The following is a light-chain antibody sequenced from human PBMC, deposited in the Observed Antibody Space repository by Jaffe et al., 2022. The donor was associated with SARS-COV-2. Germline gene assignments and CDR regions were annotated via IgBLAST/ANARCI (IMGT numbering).Light chain of an antibody. Sequence: QSALTQPASVSGSPGQSITISCSGIGSDFGGYNYVSWYQHHPGKAPKLIIYDVRLRPSGVSNRFSGSKSGDTASLTISGLQAEDEATYYCSSFNTIPTGVFGGGTKLTVL. CDR1: GSDFGGYNY. V-gene: IGLV2-14*01. CDR2: DVR. CDR3: SSFNTIPTGV. J-gene: IGLJ2*01.